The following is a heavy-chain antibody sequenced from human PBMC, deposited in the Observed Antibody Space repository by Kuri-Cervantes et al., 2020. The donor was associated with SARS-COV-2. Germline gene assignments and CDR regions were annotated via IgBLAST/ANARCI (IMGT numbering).Heavy chain of an antibody. V-gene: IGHV4-61*09. Sequence: LRLSCTVSGGSISSGSYYWSWIRQPAGKGLEWIGYIYTSGSTNYNPSLKSRVTISVDTSKNQFSLKLSSVTAADTAVYYCAGIVVVINAFDIWGQGTIVTVSS. CDR3: AGIVVVINAFDI. CDR2: IYTSGST. CDR1: GGSISSGSYY. J-gene: IGHJ3*02. D-gene: IGHD3-22*01.